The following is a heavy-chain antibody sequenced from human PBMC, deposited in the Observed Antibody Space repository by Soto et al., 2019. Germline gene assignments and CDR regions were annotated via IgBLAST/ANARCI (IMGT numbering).Heavy chain of an antibody. D-gene: IGHD3-10*01. CDR1: GYTFTSYA. CDR2: INAGNGNT. J-gene: IGHJ5*02. CDR3: ARDWGMVRGVSTLYNWFGP. Sequence: ASVKVSCKASGYTFTSYAMHWVRQAPGQRLEWMGWINAGNGNTKYSQKFQGRVTITRDTSASTAYMELSSLRSEDTAVYYCARDWGMVRGVSTLYNWFGPWGQGTLVTVSS. V-gene: IGHV1-3*01.